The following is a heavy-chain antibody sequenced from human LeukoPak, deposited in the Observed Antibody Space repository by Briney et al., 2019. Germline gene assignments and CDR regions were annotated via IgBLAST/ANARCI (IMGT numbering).Heavy chain of an antibody. Sequence: SETLSLTCTVSGGSISSSSYYWGWIRQPPGKGLEWIGSIYYSGSTYYNPSLKSRVTISIDTSKNQFSLKLSSVTAADTAVYYCARGGGGMRIYGKNWFDPWGQGTLVTVSS. CDR2: IYYSGST. D-gene: IGHD3-16*01. J-gene: IGHJ5*02. CDR3: ARGGGGMRIYGKNWFDP. V-gene: IGHV4-39*07. CDR1: GGSISSSSYY.